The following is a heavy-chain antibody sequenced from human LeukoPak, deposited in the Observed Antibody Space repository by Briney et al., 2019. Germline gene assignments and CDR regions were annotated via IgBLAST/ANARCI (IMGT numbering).Heavy chain of an antibody. D-gene: IGHD3-10*01. CDR2: IYYSGST. CDR3: ARLTTMVRGVISY. CDR1: GGSTSSSSYY. J-gene: IGHJ4*02. V-gene: IGHV4-39*01. Sequence: PSETLSLTCTVSGGSTSSSSYYWGWIRQPPGKGLEWIGSIYYSGSTYYNPSLKSRVTISVDTSKNQFSLKLSSVTAADTAVYYCARLTTMVRGVISYWGQGTLVTVSS.